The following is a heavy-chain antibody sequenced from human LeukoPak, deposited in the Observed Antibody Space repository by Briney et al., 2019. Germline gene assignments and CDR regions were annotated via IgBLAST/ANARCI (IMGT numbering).Heavy chain of an antibody. V-gene: IGHV3-21*01. CDR2: ISLSSDYI. D-gene: IGHD1-20*01. J-gene: IGHJ4*02. CDR1: GFTFSTYS. CDR3: ATDQRGYNWNYLDY. Sequence: GGSLRLSCAASGFTFSTYSMNWVRQAPGQGLEWISYISLSSDYIFYAESVKGRFTISRDNAKNSLYLQMNSLRAEDTAVYYCATDQRGYNWNYLDYWGQGTLVTVSS.